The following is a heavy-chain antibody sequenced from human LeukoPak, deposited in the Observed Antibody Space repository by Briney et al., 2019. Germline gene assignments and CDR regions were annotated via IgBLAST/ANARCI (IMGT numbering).Heavy chain of an antibody. CDR1: GYSISSGYY. J-gene: IGHJ3*02. Sequence: SQTLSLTCTVSGYSISSGYYWGWIRQPPGKGLEWIGSIYHSGSTYYNPFLKSRVTISVDTSKNQFSLKLSSVTAADTAVYYCARDGVEEYYYDGQGAFDIWGQGTMVTVSS. V-gene: IGHV4-38-2*02. D-gene: IGHD3-22*01. CDR3: ARDGVEEYYYDGQGAFDI. CDR2: IYHSGST.